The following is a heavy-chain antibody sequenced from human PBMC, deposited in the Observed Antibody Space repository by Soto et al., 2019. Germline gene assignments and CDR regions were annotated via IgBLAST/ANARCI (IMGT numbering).Heavy chain of an antibody. J-gene: IGHJ6*02. D-gene: IGHD1-1*01. CDR2: IYPGDSDT. CDR3: ASLDATEHYYYYGMDV. V-gene: IGHV5-51*01. CDR1: GYSFTSYW. Sequence: PGESLKISCKGSGYSFTSYWIGWVRQMPGKGLEWMGIIYPGDSDTRYSPSFQGQVTISADKSISTAYLQWSSLKASDTAMYYCASLDATEHYYYYGMDVWGQGTTVTVSS.